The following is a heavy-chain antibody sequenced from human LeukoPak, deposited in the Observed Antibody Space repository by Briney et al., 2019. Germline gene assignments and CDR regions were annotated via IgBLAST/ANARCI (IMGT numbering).Heavy chain of an antibody. CDR1: GFTVSSNY. Sequence: GGSLRLSCAASGFTVSSNYMSWVRQASGKGPEWVSVIYSGGSTYYADSVKGRFTISRDNSKNTLYLQMNSLRAADTAVYYCARAMVRGVPRTTFYYYGMDVWGQGTTVTVSS. J-gene: IGHJ6*02. CDR2: IYSGGST. CDR3: ARAMVRGVPRTTFYYYGMDV. V-gene: IGHV3-53*01. D-gene: IGHD3-10*01.